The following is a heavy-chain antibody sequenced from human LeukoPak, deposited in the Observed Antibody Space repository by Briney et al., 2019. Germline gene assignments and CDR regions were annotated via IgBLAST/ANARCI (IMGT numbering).Heavy chain of an antibody. CDR1: GGSFSGYY. CDR2: INHSGST. V-gene: IGHV4-34*01. J-gene: IGHJ4*02. Sequence: PSETLSLTCAVYGGSFSGYYWSWIRQPPGKGLEWIGEINHSGSTNYNPSLKSRVTISVDTSKNQFSLKLSSVTAADTAVYYCASLGGDGYSYGYPFDYRGQGTLVTVSS. D-gene: IGHD5-18*01. CDR3: ASLGGDGYSYGYPFDY.